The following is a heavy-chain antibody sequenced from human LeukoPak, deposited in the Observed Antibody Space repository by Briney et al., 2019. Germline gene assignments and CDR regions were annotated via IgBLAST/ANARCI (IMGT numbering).Heavy chain of an antibody. CDR2: INIGGTNT. CDR1: GFTFNDYY. V-gene: IGHV3-11*01. Sequence: GGSLRLSCAASGFTFNDYYMSWIRQAPGKGLEWLSYINIGGTNTHYADSVKGRFTNSRDNAKKSLYLEMNNLRAEDTAVYYCATDGAGFDTWGQGVLVTVSS. CDR3: ATDGAGFDT. J-gene: IGHJ5*02.